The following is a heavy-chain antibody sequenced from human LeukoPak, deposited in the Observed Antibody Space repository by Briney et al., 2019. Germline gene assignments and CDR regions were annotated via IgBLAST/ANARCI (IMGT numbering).Heavy chain of an antibody. CDR3: ARRPGHIAAAGIGYFDY. Sequence: SETLSLTCTVSGGSISSSSYYWGWIRQPPGKGLEWIVSIYYSGSTYYNPSLKSRVTISVDTSKDQCSLKLSSVTAADTAVYYCARRPGHIAAAGIGYFDYWGQGTLVTVSS. D-gene: IGHD6-13*01. CDR1: GGSISSSSYY. V-gene: IGHV4-39*01. CDR2: IYYSGST. J-gene: IGHJ4*02.